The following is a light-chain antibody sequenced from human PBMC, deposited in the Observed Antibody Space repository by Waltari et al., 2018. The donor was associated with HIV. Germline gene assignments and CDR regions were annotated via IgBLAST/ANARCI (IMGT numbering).Light chain of an antibody. CDR3: VLYMGSGIWV. V-gene: IGLV8-61*01. CDR2: STN. J-gene: IGLJ2*01. CDR1: SGSVSTSYY. Sequence: QTVVTQEPSFSVSPGGTVTLTCGLNSGSVSTSYYPSRYQQTPGQAPRTLIYSTNTRSSGAPDRFSGSILGNKAALTITGAQADDESDYYCVLYMGSGIWVFGGGTKLTVL.